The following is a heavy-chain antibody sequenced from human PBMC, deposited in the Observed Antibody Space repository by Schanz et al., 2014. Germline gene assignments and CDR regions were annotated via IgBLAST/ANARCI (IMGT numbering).Heavy chain of an antibody. CDR2: ISHNTFYT. CDR3: AAGGGFLIDY. Sequence: QVQLVESGGGLVKPGGSLRLSCAASGFTFTDYYISWIRQAPGMGLEWVSYISHNTFYTDYADSVKGRFTISRDNAKSSLYLQMNSLRAEDTAVYYCAAGGGFLIDYWGQGTLVTVSS. V-gene: IGHV3-11*06. D-gene: IGHD2-15*01. J-gene: IGHJ4*02. CDR1: GFTFTDYY.